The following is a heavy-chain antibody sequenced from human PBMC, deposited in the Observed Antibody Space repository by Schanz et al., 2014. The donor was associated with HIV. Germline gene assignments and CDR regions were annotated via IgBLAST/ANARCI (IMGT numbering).Heavy chain of an antibody. Sequence: QLQLVQSGAGVKKPGSSVMVSCKTSGGTFTNYAISWVRQAPGQGLEWMGWINPNSGGTNLAQKFEGRVTMTIDRSITTASMELSRLNSDDTAMYFCTRLHYYYDRSGFSFDCWGQGTLVTVSS. CDR3: TRLHYYYDRSGFSFDC. D-gene: IGHD3-22*01. V-gene: IGHV1-2*02. J-gene: IGHJ4*02. CDR2: INPNSGGT. CDR1: GGTFTNYA.